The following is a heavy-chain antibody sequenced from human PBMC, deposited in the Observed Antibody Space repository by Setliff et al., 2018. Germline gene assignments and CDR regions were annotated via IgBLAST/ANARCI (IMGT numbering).Heavy chain of an antibody. CDR2: IYYSGST. J-gene: IGHJ3*02. D-gene: IGHD1-7*01. V-gene: IGHV4-39*07. CDR3: ARDPYNWNYGDAFDI. Sequence: SEILSLTCTVSGGSISSSSYYWGWIRQPPGKGLEWIGSIYYSGSTYYNPSLKSRVTISVDTSKNQFSLKLSSVTAADTAVYYCARDPYNWNYGDAFDIWGQGTMVTVSS. CDR1: GGSISSSSYY.